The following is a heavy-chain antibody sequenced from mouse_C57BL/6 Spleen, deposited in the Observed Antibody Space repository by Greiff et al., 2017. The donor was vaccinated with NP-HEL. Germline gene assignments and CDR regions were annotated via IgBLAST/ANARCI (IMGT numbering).Heavy chain of an antibody. CDR3: ARSLRGYFDY. V-gene: IGHV1-69*01. CDR2: IDPSDSYT. D-gene: IGHD1-1*01. Sequence: QVQLQQSGAELVMPGASVKLSCKASGYTFTSYWMHWVKQRPGQGLEWIGEIDPSDSYTNYNQKFKGKSTLTEDKSSSTAYMQLSSLTSEDSAVYYCARSLRGYFDYWGQGTTLTVSS. J-gene: IGHJ2*01. CDR1: GYTFTSYW.